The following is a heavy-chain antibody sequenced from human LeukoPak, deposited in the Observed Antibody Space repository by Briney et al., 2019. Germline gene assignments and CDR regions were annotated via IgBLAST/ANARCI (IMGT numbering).Heavy chain of an antibody. J-gene: IGHJ3*02. Sequence: SETLSLSCTVSGYSISSDYYWAWIRQPPGKGLEWIGEINYSGSTNYDPSLKSRVTISVDTSKNQFSLKLSSVTAADTAVYYCARSHYYDSSGYYYEDAFDTWGQGTMVTVSS. D-gene: IGHD3-22*01. CDR3: ARSHYYDSSGYYYEDAFDT. V-gene: IGHV4-38-2*02. CDR2: INYSGST. CDR1: GYSISSDYY.